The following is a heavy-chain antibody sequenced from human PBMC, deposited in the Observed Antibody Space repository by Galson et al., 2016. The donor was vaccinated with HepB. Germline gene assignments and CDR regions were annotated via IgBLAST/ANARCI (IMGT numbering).Heavy chain of an antibody. CDR3: ASDKNERGYSYGHFDD. CDR1: GGSISSSSYY. J-gene: IGHJ4*02. Sequence: SETLSLTCTVSGGSISSSSYYWGWIRQSPGKGLEWIGSIYYSGTTYYNSSLESRVSISVDTSKNQFSLKLSSVTAADTAVYYCASDKNERGYSYGHFDDWGQGALVTVSS. CDR2: IYYSGTT. D-gene: IGHD5-18*01. V-gene: IGHV4-39*07.